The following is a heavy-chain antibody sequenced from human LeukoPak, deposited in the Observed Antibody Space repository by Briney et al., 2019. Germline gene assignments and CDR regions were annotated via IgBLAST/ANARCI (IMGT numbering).Heavy chain of an antibody. V-gene: IGHV3-30*04. D-gene: IGHD2/OR15-2a*01. J-gene: IGHJ4*02. CDR2: ISYDGSNK. Sequence: GGSLRLSCAASGFTFSSYVMHWVRQAPGKGLEGVAVISYDGSNKVYADSVKGRFTISRDNSKNTLYLQMNSLRAEDTAVYYCARDTSPLGFDYWGQGTLVTVSS. CDR1: GFTFSSYV. CDR3: ARDTSPLGFDY.